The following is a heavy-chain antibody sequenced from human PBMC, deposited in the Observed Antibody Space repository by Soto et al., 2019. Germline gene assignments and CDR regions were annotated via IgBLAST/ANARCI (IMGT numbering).Heavy chain of an antibody. Sequence: PSETLSLTCTVSGGSISSGGYYWSWIRQHPGKGLEWIGYIYYSGSTYYNPSLKSRVTISVDTSKNQFSLKLSSVTAADTAVYYCARGGKVFGVVIIHDAFDIWGQGTMVPVS. CDR1: GGSISSGGYY. J-gene: IGHJ3*02. CDR3: ARGGKVFGVVIIHDAFDI. V-gene: IGHV4-31*03. CDR2: IYYSGST. D-gene: IGHD3-3*01.